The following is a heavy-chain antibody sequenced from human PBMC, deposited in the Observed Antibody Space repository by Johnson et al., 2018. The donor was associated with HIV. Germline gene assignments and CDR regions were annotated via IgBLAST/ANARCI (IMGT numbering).Heavy chain of an antibody. V-gene: IGHV3-7*01. D-gene: IGHD1-7*01. CDR2: IRYDVTKK. J-gene: IGHJ3*02. CDR1: GFTFSSYW. Sequence: VQLVESGGGLVQPGRSLRLSCAASGFTFSSYWMHWVRQAPGKGLEWVAFIRYDVTKKYYVDSVKGRFTISRDNAKNSLYLQMNSLRAEDTAVYHCARRGNWNYLKSAFDIWGQGTMVTVSS. CDR3: ARRGNWNYLKSAFDI.